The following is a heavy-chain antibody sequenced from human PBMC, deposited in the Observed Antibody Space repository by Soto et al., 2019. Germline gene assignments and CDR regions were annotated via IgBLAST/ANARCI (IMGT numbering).Heavy chain of an antibody. CDR2: INHSGST. J-gene: IGHJ6*02. Sequence: SETLSLTCAVYGGSFCGYYWSWIRQPPGKGLEWIGEINHSGSTNYNPSLKSRVTISVDTSKNQFSLKLSSVTAADTAVYYCSRITIFGVVSLRYYYYYGMDVWGQGTTVTVSS. D-gene: IGHD3-3*01. CDR1: GGSFCGYY. V-gene: IGHV4-34*01. CDR3: SRITIFGVVSLRYYYYYGMDV.